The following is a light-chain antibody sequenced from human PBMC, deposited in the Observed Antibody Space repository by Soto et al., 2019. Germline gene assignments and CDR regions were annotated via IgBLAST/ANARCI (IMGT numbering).Light chain of an antibody. V-gene: IGLV1-47*02. CDR2: SNN. CDR3: AAWDDSLSGFYV. J-gene: IGLJ1*01. CDR1: SSNIGSNY. Sequence: QSVLTQPTSASGTPGQRVTISCSGSSSNIGSNYVYWYQQLPGTAPKLLIYSNNQRPSGVPDRFSGSKSGTSASLAISGLRSEDEADYYCAAWDDSLSGFYVFGTGTK.